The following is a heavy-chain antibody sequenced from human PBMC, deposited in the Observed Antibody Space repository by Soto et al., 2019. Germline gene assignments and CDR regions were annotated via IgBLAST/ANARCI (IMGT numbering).Heavy chain of an antibody. V-gene: IGHV1-18*01. CDR1: GYTFTSYG. Sequence: GASVKVSCKASGYTFTSYGISWVRQAPGQGLEWMGWISAYNGNTNYAQKLQGRVTMTTDTSTSTAYMELRSLRSDDTAVYYCARDHRVVVAAQRPFFDYWGQGTLVTVSS. CDR2: ISAYNGNT. CDR3: ARDHRVVVAAQRPFFDY. J-gene: IGHJ4*02. D-gene: IGHD2-15*01.